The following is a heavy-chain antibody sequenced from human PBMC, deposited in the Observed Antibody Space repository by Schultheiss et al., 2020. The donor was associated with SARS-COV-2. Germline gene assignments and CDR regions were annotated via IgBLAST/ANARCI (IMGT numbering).Heavy chain of an antibody. CDR1: GFTFDDYA. J-gene: IGHJ4*02. CDR3: ARGIKGYSYGYDFDY. V-gene: IGHV3-9*01. D-gene: IGHD5-18*01. Sequence: GGSLRLSCAASGFTFDDYAMHWVRQAPGKGLEWVSGISWNSGSIGYADSVKGRFTISRDNAKNSLYLQMNSLRAEDTAVYYCARGIKGYSYGYDFDYWGQGTLVTVSS. CDR2: ISWNSGSI.